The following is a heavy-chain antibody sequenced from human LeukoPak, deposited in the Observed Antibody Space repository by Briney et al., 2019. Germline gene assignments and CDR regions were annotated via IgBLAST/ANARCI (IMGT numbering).Heavy chain of an antibody. Sequence: SETLSLTCAVYGGSFSGYYWSWIRQPPGKGLEWIGEINHSGSTNYNPSLKSRVTISVDTSKNQFSLKLSSVTAADTAVYYCAREPAEGYCSSTSCRNWFDHWGQGTLVTVSS. D-gene: IGHD2-2*01. V-gene: IGHV4-34*01. CDR2: INHSGST. CDR1: GGSFSGYY. CDR3: AREPAEGYCSSTSCRNWFDH. J-gene: IGHJ5*02.